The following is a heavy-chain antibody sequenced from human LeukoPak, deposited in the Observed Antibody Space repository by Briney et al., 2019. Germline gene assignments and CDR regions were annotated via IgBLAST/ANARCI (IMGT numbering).Heavy chain of an antibody. D-gene: IGHD3-10*01. Sequence: SETLSLTCTVSGYSITSGHYWGWIRPPPGKGLEWIGSIYHSGSTFYNPSLKSRVTISADPSKNQFSLKLSSVIVADTAVYYCARDQDYYGSGSHGPDHWGQGILVTVSS. V-gene: IGHV4-38-2*02. J-gene: IGHJ5*02. CDR3: ARDQDYYGSGSHGPDH. CDR1: GYSITSGHY. CDR2: IYHSGST.